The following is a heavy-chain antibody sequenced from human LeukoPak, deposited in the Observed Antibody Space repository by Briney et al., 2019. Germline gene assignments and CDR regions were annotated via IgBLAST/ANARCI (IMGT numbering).Heavy chain of an antibody. CDR2: IRYDGSNK. D-gene: IGHD2/OR15-2a*01. V-gene: IGHV3-30*02. CDR3: AKAPQYYHLYAFDI. CDR1: GFTFSSYG. J-gene: IGHJ3*02. Sequence: GGSLRLSCAASGFTFSSYGMHWVRQAPGKGLEWVAFIRYDGSNKYYADSVKGRFTISRDNSKNTLYLQMNSLRAEDTAVYYCAKAPQYYHLYAFDIWGQGTMVTVSS.